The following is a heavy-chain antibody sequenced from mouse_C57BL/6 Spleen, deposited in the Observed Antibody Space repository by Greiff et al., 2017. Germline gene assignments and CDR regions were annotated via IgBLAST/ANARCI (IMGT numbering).Heavy chain of an antibody. Sequence: ESGPGLVKPSQSLSLTCSVTGYSITSGYYWNWIRQFPGNKLEWMGYISYDGSNNYNPSLKNRISITRDTSKNQFFLKLNSVTTEDTATYYCARGGYGPYFDYWGQGTTLTVSS. CDR1: GYSITSGYY. J-gene: IGHJ2*01. D-gene: IGHD1-1*01. CDR2: ISYDGSN. CDR3: ARGGYGPYFDY. V-gene: IGHV3-6*01.